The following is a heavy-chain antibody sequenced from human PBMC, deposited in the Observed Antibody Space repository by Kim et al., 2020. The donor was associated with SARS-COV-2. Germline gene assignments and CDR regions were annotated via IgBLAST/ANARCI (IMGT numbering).Heavy chain of an antibody. CDR1: GFTFITYD. V-gene: IGHV3-21*01. J-gene: IGHJ4*02. Sequence: GGSLRLSCAASGFTFITYDMNWVHQAPGKGLEWVSSISSSSSYIYYADSVKGRFTISRDNAKNSLYLQMNSLRAEDTAVYYCARDGGLGRDYWGQGTLVTVSS. CDR3: ARDGGLGRDY. CDR2: ISSSSSYI. D-gene: IGHD3-16*01.